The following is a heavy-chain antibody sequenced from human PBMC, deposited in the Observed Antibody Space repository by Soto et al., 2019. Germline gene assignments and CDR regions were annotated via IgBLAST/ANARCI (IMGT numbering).Heavy chain of an antibody. CDR2: VYYTGTT. V-gene: IGHV4-59*08. CDR1: GGSINNYY. J-gene: IGHJ5*02. Sequence: SETLSLTCTVSGGSINNYYWTWIRQPPGMGLEWIGYVYYTGTTSYNPSLKSRVTISIDGSKNQISLKLSSVTAGDTAFYYCARLGGYYHSLDTWGQGALVTVSS. CDR3: ARLGGYYHSLDT. D-gene: IGHD3-22*01.